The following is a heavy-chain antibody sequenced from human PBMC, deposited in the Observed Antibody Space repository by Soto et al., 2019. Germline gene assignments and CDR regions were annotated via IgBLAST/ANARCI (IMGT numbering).Heavy chain of an antibody. D-gene: IGHD3-16*02. J-gene: IGHJ4*02. CDR1: GFTFSSYA. CDR3: AKALGELSPESYDY. Sequence: GGSLRLSCAASGFTFSSYAMHWVRQAPGKGPEWVAVISYDGSDKYYADSVKGRFTISRDNSKNTLNLQMNSLRADDTAVYYCAKALGELSPESYDYWGQGTLVTVSS. CDR2: ISYDGSDK. V-gene: IGHV3-30*18.